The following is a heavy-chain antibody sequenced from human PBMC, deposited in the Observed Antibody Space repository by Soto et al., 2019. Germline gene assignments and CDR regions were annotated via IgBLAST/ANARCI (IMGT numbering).Heavy chain of an antibody. V-gene: IGHV1-2*02. CDR2: INPNNGAT. D-gene: IGHD4-17*01. CDR1: RYIFTAYF. J-gene: IGHJ5*02. CDR3: ASHGPGAPVDP. Sequence: QVQLVQSGAEVKKPGASVKVSCKAPRYIFTAYFMHWVRQAPGQGLEWMGWINPNNGATHYGLSFQGRVTMTRDTSISTAYMGLSSLRSDDTAVYYLASHGPGAPVDPWGQGTLVIVSS.